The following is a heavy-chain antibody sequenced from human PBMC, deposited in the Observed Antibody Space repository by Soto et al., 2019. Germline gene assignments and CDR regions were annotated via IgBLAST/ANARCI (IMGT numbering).Heavy chain of an antibody. V-gene: IGHV3-9*01. CDR1: GFTFANYA. J-gene: IGHJ4*02. D-gene: IGHD3-16*01. Sequence: GRSMRLSCPASGFTFANYAMHWVRQSPGKGLEWVSGISWTSVTIVYAYAWKGRFTISSHNAKKSLYLQMSSLRAEDTALYYCEKDPGQGVLGNLDYWGQGTQVTVS. CDR3: EKDPGQGVLGNLDY. CDR2: ISWTSVTI.